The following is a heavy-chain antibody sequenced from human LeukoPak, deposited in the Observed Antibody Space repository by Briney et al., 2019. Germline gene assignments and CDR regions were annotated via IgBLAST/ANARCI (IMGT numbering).Heavy chain of an antibody. V-gene: IGHV1-18*01. CDR3: ARVKDGAYFDY. Sequence: ASVKVSCKASGYTFTSYGISWVRQAPGQGLEWMGWISGYNGNTKYAQKFQGRVTMTTDTSTSTAYMELRSLRSDDTAVYYCARVKDGAYFDYWGQGTLVTVSS. D-gene: IGHD3-10*01. CDR2: ISGYNGNT. CDR1: GYTFTSYG. J-gene: IGHJ4*02.